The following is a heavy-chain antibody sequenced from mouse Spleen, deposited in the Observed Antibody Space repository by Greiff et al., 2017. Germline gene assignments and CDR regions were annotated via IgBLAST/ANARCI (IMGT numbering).Heavy chain of an antibody. Sequence: VQLQQSGPELVKPGASVKIPCKASGYTFTDYNMDWVKQSHGKSLEWIGDINPNNGGTIYNQKFKGKATLTVDKSSSTAYMELRSLTSEDTAVYYCAREGGSNYVYAMDYWGQGTSVTVSS. CDR1: GYTFTDYN. CDR2: INPNNGGT. J-gene: IGHJ4*01. CDR3: AREGGSNYVYAMDY. V-gene: IGHV1-18*01. D-gene: IGHD2-5*01.